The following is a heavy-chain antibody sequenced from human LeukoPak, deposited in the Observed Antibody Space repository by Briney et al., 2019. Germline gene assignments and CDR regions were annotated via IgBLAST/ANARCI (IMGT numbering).Heavy chain of an antibody. CDR2: ISGSGGST. J-gene: IGHJ4*02. CDR3: AKDGGDYEFDY. Sequence: GGSLRLSCAASGFTFSSYAMSWVCQAPGKGLEWVSAISGSGGSTYYADSVKGRFTISRDNSKNTLYLQMNSLRAEDAAVYYCAKDGGDYEFDYWGQGTLVTVSS. D-gene: IGHD4-17*01. CDR1: GFTFSSYA. V-gene: IGHV3-23*01.